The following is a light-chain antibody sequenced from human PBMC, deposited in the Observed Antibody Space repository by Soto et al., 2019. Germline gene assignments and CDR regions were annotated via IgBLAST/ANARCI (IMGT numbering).Light chain of an antibody. J-gene: IGKJ1*01. CDR3: QQYNSYPLT. CDR1: QNIDRW. CDR2: GTS. Sequence: DIQMTQSPSTLSASVGDRVTITCRASQNIDRWLAWYQQKPGKAPNLLIYGTSNLESGVPSRFSGSGSGTEFTLTSSSLRPDDFANYYCQQYNSYPLTFGQGTKVEIK. V-gene: IGKV1-5*03.